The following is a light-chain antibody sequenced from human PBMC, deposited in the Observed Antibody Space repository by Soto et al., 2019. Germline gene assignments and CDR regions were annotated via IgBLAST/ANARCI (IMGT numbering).Light chain of an antibody. CDR1: QAINSY. J-gene: IGKJ4*01. CDR3: QQLNSYPLT. Sequence: DIQLTQSPSFLSASVGDRVTITCRASQAINSYLAWYQQKPGRAPKLLIYAASTLQSGVPSRFSGSGSGTEFTLTISSLQPEDFATYYGQQLNSYPLTFGGGTKVDIK. V-gene: IGKV1-9*01. CDR2: AAS.